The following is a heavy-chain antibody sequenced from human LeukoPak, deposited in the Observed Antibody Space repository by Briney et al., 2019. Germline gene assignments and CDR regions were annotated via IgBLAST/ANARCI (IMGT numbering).Heavy chain of an antibody. D-gene: IGHD2-2*01. V-gene: IGHV5-51*01. CDR3: ARHLGRSCSSTSCYPWFDP. CDR1: GYSFSSYW. CDR2: IYPGDSDT. J-gene: IGHJ5*02. Sequence: GESLKISCKGSGYSFSSYWIGWVRQMPGKGLEWMGIIYPGDSDTRYSPSFQGQVTISADKSISTAYLQWSSLKASDTAMYYCARHLGRSCSSTSCYPWFDPWGQGTLVTVSS.